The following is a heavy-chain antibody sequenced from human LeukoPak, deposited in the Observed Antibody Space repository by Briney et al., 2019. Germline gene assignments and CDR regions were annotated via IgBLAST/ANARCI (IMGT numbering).Heavy chain of an antibody. CDR2: IKQDASER. V-gene: IGHV3-7*03. Sequence: GGSLRLSCAASGFTFSSYWMTWVRQAPGKGLEWVANIKQDASERYYVDSVKGRFTISRDNAKNSLYLQMNSLRAEDTAVYYCARSGSRGDAYDIWGQGTKVTVSS. CDR3: ARSGSRGDAYDI. J-gene: IGHJ3*02. D-gene: IGHD5-12*01. CDR1: GFTFSSYW.